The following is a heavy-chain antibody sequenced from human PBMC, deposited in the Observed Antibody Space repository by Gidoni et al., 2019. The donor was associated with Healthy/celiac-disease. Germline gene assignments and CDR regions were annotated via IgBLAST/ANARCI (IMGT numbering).Heavy chain of an antibody. CDR1: GYTFTSYY. V-gene: IGHV1-46*01. D-gene: IGHD2-15*01. J-gene: IGHJ4*02. CDR2: INPSGGST. CDR3: ARDVSLRSGGSCRY. Sequence: QVQLVQSGAEVTKPGASVKVSCQASGYTFTSYYIHWVRQAPGKGLEWMGIINPSGGSTSYAQKFQGRDTMTRDTSTSTVYMELSSLRSEDTAVYYCARDVSLRSGGSCRYWGQGTLVTVSS.